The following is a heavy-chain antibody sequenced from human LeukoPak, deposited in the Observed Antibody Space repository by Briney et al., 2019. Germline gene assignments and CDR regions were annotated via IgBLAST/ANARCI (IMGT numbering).Heavy chain of an antibody. Sequence: ASQTLSLTCTVSGGSISSGNYYCSWIRQPAGKGLEWIGRIYTSGNTNYSPSLKSRVTISIDTSKNQFSLKLSSVTAADTAVYYCARGVGYTNFDYWGQGTPVPVSS. J-gene: IGHJ4*02. V-gene: IGHV4-61*02. CDR1: GGSISSGNYY. D-gene: IGHD5-12*01. CDR3: ARGVGYTNFDY. CDR2: IYTSGNT.